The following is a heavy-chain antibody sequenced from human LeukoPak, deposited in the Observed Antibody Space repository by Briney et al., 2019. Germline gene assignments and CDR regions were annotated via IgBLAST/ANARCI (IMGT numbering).Heavy chain of an antibody. CDR3: AKQPTVLGGFFDY. Sequence: GGSLRLSCAASGFTVSSNYMSWVRQAPGKGLEWVSVIYSGGSTYYADSVKGRFTISRDNSKNTLYLQMSSLRAEDTAVYYCAKQPTVLGGFFDYWGQGALVTLSS. D-gene: IGHD4-17*01. CDR2: IYSGGST. V-gene: IGHV3-66*04. CDR1: GFTVSSNY. J-gene: IGHJ4*02.